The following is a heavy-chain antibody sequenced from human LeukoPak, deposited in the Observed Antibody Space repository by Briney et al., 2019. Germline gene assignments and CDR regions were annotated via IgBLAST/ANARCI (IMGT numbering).Heavy chain of an antibody. D-gene: IGHD3-3*01. CDR2: TSGSGGST. V-gene: IGHV3-23*01. CDR3: ATEIDEGFHTLFFDY. Sequence: GGSLRLSCAASGFTFSSYAMSWVRQAPGKGLEWVSATSGSGGSTYYADSVKGRFTISRDNSKNTLYLQMNSLRAEDTAVYYCATEIDEGFHTLFFDYWGQGTLVTVSS. CDR1: GFTFSSYA. J-gene: IGHJ4*02.